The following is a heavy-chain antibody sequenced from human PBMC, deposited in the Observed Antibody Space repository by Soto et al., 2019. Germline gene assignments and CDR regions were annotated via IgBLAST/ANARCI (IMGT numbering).Heavy chain of an antibody. V-gene: IGHV3-49*04. J-gene: IGHJ4*02. Sequence: PVGSLRLSCTASGFTFGDYAMSWVREAPGKGLEWVGFIRSKAYGGTTEYAASVKGRFTISRDDSKSIAYLQMNSLKTEDTAVYYCTRAHSTPQGWMVVSGWYGATYYFDYWGQGTLVTSPQ. CDR1: GFTFGDYA. CDR2: IRSKAYGGTT. CDR3: TRAHSTPQGWMVVSGWYGATYYFDY. D-gene: IGHD6-19*01.